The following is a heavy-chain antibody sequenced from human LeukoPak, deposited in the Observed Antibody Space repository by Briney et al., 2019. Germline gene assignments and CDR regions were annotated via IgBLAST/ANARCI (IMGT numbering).Heavy chain of an antibody. D-gene: IGHD2-15*01. CDR3: AKMARYCSGGSCYGAHIDY. CDR1: GFTFSSYG. J-gene: IGHJ4*02. V-gene: IGHV3-30*18. Sequence: GGSLRLSCAASGFTFSSYGVHWVRQAPGKGLEWVAVISYDGSNKYYADSVKGRFTISRDNSKNTLYLQMNSLRAEDTAVYYCAKMARYCSGGSCYGAHIDYWGQGTLVTVSS. CDR2: ISYDGSNK.